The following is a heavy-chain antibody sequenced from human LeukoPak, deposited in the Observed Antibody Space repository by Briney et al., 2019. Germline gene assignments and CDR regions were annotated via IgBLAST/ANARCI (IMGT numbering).Heavy chain of an antibody. J-gene: IGHJ4*02. D-gene: IGHD3-3*01. CDR3: VGTFTVFGVVATIA. CDR2: ISSSSSTI. CDR1: GFTFSSYS. V-gene: IGHV3-48*01. Sequence: QTGGSLRLSCAASGFTFSSYSMNWVRQAPGKGLEWVSYISSSSSTIYYADSVKGRFTISRDNAKNSLYLQMNSLRAEDTAAYYCVGTFTVFGVVATIAWGQGTLVTVSS.